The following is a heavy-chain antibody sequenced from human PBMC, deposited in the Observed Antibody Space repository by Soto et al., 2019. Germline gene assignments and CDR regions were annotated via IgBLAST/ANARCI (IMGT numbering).Heavy chain of an antibody. Sequence: GGSLRLSCAASGFTFSSYGMHWVRQAPGKGLEWVAVISYDGSNKYYAHSVKGRFTISRDNSKNTLYLQMNSLRAEDTAVYYCAKDRGIVVVISALDYWGQGTLVTVSS. V-gene: IGHV3-30*18. CDR2: ISYDGSNK. J-gene: IGHJ4*02. D-gene: IGHD3-22*01. CDR3: AKDRGIVVVISALDY. CDR1: GFTFSSYG.